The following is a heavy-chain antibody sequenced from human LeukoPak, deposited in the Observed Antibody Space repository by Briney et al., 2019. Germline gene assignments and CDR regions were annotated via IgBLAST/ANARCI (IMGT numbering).Heavy chain of an antibody. D-gene: IGHD2-2*01. CDR1: GFTFSNYA. J-gene: IGHJ4*02. CDR2: ISGSGGST. CDR3: AKSRSSSISCYNY. V-gene: IGHV3-23*01. Sequence: GGPLRLSCAASGFTFSNYAMSWVRQAPGKGLEWVSDISGSGGSTYYTDSVKGRFTISRDNSNNTLYLQMNSLGADDTAVYYCAKSRSSSISCYNYWGQGTLVTVSS.